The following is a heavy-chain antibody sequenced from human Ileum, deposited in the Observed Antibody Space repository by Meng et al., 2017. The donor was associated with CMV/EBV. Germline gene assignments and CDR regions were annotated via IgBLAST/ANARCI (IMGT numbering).Heavy chain of an antibody. CDR3: ATAPRGDYEPYYYYGLDV. Sequence: SAKVSCKASGESYNSYANSWVRQVPGQGLEWMGGIIPIFRTTNYAQRFQGRATITMGESTSTVYMELSSLTSDDTAVYYCATAPRGDYEPYYYYGLDVWGPGTTVTVSS. V-gene: IGHV1-69*05. CDR2: IIPIFRTT. CDR1: GESYNSYA. D-gene: IGHD4-17*01. J-gene: IGHJ6*02.